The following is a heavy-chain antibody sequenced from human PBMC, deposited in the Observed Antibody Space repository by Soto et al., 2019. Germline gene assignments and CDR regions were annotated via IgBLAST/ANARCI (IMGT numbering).Heavy chain of an antibody. CDR1: GFTFSSYG. Sequence: QVQLVESGGGVVQPGRSLRLSCAASGFTFSSYGMYWVRQAPGKGLEWVAVIWYDGSNKYYEDSVKGRFTISRDNSKNSMYLQMDSLRAEDRAVYYCARDGGFTVYWGQGTLVTVSS. CDR2: IWYDGSNK. D-gene: IGHD2-15*01. CDR3: ARDGGFTVY. J-gene: IGHJ4*02. V-gene: IGHV3-33*01.